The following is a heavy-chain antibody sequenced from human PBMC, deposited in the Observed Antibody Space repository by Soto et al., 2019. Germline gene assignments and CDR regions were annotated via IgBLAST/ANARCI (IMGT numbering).Heavy chain of an antibody. V-gene: IGHV3-30-3*01. Sequence: QVQLVESGGGVVQPGRSLRLSCAASGFTFSSYAMHWVRQAPGKGLEWVAVISYDGSNKYYADSVKGRFTISRDNSKNTMYLQMNRMRAEDTAVYYCAREMTTVVTPPFDYWGQGTLVTVSS. CDR2: ISYDGSNK. CDR3: AREMTTVVTPPFDY. D-gene: IGHD4-17*01. J-gene: IGHJ4*02. CDR1: GFTFSSYA.